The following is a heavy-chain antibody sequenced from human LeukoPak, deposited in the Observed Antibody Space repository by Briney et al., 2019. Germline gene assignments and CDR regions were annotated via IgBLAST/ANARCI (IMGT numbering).Heavy chain of an antibody. CDR1: GSTFSSHT. J-gene: IGHJ4*02. Sequence: PGGSLRLSCAASGSTFSSHTMNWVRQAPGKGLEWVSYISNTGSVIYYADSVKGRFTISRDNAKNSLCLQMNSLRAEDTAVYYCARNLPAADYWGQGTLVTVSS. CDR3: ARNLPAADY. V-gene: IGHV3-48*04. D-gene: IGHD2-2*01. CDR2: ISNTGSVI.